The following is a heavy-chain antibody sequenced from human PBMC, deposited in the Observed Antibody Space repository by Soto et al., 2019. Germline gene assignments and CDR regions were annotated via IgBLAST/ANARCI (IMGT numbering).Heavy chain of an antibody. V-gene: IGHV5-10-1*01. J-gene: IGHJ6*02. CDR2: IDPSDSYT. CDR3: ARPSQRSSSGYSRPYSYYGMAV. CDR1: GYSFTSYW. Sequence: GESLRISCKGSGYSFTSYWISWVRQMPGKGLEWMGRIDPSDSYTNYSPSFQGHVTISADKSISTAYLQWSSLKASDTAMYYCARPSQRSSSGYSRPYSYYGMAVSGPGTTVTVS. D-gene: IGHD6-13*01.